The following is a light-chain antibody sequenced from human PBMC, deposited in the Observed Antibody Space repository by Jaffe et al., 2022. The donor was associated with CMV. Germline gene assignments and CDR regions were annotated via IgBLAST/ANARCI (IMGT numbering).Light chain of an antibody. CDR3: QQSNNWPQT. V-gene: IGKV3-15*01. CDR1: QSISSN. J-gene: IGKJ1*01. CDR2: SAS. Sequence: EIVMTQSPATLTVSPGERATFSCRASQSISSNLAWYQQKPGQAPRLLIYSASTRATGIPARFSGSGSGTEFTLTISSLQSEDIAVYYCQQSNNWPQTFGQGTKVEIK.